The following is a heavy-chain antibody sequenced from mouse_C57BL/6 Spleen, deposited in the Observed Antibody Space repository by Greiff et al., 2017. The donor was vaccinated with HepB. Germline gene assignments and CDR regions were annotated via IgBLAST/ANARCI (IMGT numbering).Heavy chain of an antibody. CDR3: ATGSFSGSSYDWYFDV. V-gene: IGHV3-8*01. CDR2: ISYSGST. Sequence: DVKLQESGPGLAKPSQPLSLTCSVTGYSITSDYWNWIRKFPGNKLEYMGYISYSGSTYYNPSLKSRISITRDTSKNQYYLQLNSVTTEDTATYYCATGSFSGSSYDWYFDVWGTGTTVTVSS. D-gene: IGHD1-1*01. J-gene: IGHJ1*03. CDR1: GYSITSDY.